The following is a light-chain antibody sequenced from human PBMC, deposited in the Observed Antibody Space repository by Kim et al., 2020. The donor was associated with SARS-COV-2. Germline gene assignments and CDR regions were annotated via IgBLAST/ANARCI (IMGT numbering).Light chain of an antibody. CDR3: QAWDSSTYV. V-gene: IGLV3-1*01. Sequence: SYELTQPPSVTVSPGQTASITCPGDKLGDKYACWYQQKPDQSPVLVIYQDSKRPSGIPERFSGSNSGNTTTLTISGTQAMDEADYYCQAWDSSTYVFGTG. CDR2: QDS. CDR1: KLGDKY. J-gene: IGLJ1*01.